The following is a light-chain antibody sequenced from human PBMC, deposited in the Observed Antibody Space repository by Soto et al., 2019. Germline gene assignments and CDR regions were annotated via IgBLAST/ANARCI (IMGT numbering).Light chain of an antibody. CDR2: DAS. V-gene: IGKV3-11*01. CDR1: QSVSSY. CDR3: QQRYNWPLT. J-gene: IGKJ1*01. Sequence: EIVLTQSPATLSLSPGERATLSCRASQSVSSYLAWYQQKFGQAPRLLIYDASNRATGIPARFSGSGSATDFTLTISSLEPEDFAIYYCQQRYNWPLTVGQGTKVDIK.